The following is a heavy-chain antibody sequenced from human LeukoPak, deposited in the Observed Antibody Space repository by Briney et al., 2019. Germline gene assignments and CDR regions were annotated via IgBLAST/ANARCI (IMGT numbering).Heavy chain of an antibody. CDR3: AKAPPPYCSGGSCFDAFDN. Sequence: GGSLRLSCAASGFTFSSYAMHWVRQAPGKGLEWVAVISYDGSNKYYADSVKGRFTISRDNSKNTLYLQMNSLRAEDTAVYYCAKAPPPYCSGGSCFDAFDNWGQGTMVTVSS. J-gene: IGHJ3*02. D-gene: IGHD2-15*01. CDR1: GFTFSSYA. V-gene: IGHV3-30*04. CDR2: ISYDGSNK.